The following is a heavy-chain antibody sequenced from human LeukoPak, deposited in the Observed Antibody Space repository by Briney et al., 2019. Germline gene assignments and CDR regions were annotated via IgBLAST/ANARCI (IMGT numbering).Heavy chain of an antibody. D-gene: IGHD6-6*01. Sequence: SETLSLTCTASGGSISSYYWSWIRQPPGKGLEWIGYIYYSGSTNYNPSLKSRVTISVDTSKNQFSLKLSSVTAADTAVYYCARGDTVAARPGRFDYWGQGTLVTVSS. V-gene: IGHV4-59*01. CDR2: IYYSGST. CDR3: ARGDTVAARPGRFDY. CDR1: GGSISSYY. J-gene: IGHJ4*02.